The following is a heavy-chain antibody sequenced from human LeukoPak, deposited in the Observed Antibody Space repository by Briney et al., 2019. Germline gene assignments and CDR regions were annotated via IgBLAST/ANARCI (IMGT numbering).Heavy chain of an antibody. V-gene: IGHV4-4*07. CDR2: IYTSGST. J-gene: IGHJ5*02. CDR3: ARAPRFPSGSYNWFDP. Sequence: SETLSLTCTVSGGSISSYYWSWIRQPSGKGLEWIGRIYTSGSTNYNPSLKSRVTMSVDTSKNQFSLKLSSVTAADTAVYYCARAPRFPSGSYNWFDPWGQGTLVTVSS. D-gene: IGHD1-26*01. CDR1: GGSISSYY.